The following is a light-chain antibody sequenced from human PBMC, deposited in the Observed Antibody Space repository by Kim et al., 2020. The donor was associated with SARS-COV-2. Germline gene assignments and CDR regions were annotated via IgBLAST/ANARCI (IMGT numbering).Light chain of an antibody. CDR3: QQRGNWPLT. J-gene: IGKJ4*01. CDR1: QSVSSY. Sequence: SLSPGERATLSCRASQSVSSYLAWYQQKPGQAPRLLIYDASNRATGIPPRFSGSGSGTDFTLTISSLEPEDFAVYYCQQRGNWPLTFGGGTKVEI. CDR2: DAS. V-gene: IGKV3-11*01.